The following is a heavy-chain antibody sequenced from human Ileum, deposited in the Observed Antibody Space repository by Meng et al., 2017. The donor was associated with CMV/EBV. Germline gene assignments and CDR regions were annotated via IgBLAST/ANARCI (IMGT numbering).Heavy chain of an antibody. V-gene: IGHV3-48*04. CDR3: ARDSNWAFDY. CDR1: GFTFSSYS. CDR2: ISSSSSTK. J-gene: IGHJ4*02. Sequence: GSLRLSCAASGFTFSSYSMNWVRQAPGKGLEWVSYISSSSSTKYYADSVQGRFTISRDNAKNSLYLQMNSLRAEDTAVYYCARDSNWAFDYWGQGTLVTVSS. D-gene: IGHD7-27*01.